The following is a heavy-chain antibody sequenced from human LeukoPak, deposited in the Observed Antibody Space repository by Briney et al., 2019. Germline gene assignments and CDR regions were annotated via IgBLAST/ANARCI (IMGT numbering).Heavy chain of an antibody. CDR1: GFTFSSYG. J-gene: IGHJ4*02. Sequence: GGSLRLSCAASGFTFSSYGMHWVRQAPGKGLEWVAFIRYDGSNKYYADSVKGRFTISRDNSKNTLYLQMNSLRAEDTAVYYCARGAGYSSSWYFDYWGQGTLVTVSS. V-gene: IGHV3-30*02. CDR3: ARGAGYSSSWYFDY. CDR2: IRYDGSNK. D-gene: IGHD6-13*01.